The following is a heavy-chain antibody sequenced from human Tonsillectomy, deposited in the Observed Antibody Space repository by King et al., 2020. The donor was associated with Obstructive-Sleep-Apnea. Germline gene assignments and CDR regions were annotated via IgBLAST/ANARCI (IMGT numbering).Heavy chain of an antibody. CDR3: AKDLLYCSSTSCTLTQPIQFDY. CDR2: ISGSGGST. Sequence: VQLVESGGGLVQPGGSLRLSCAASGFTFSSYAMSWVRQAPGKGLEWVSAISGSGGSTYYADSVKGRFTISRDNSKNTLYLQMNSLRAEDTAVYYCAKDLLYCSSTSCTLTQPIQFDYWGQGTLVTVSS. V-gene: IGHV3-23*04. CDR1: GFTFSSYA. D-gene: IGHD2-2*01. J-gene: IGHJ4*02.